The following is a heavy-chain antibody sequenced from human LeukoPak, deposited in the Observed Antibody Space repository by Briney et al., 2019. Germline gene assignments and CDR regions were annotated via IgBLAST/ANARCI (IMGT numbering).Heavy chain of an antibody. Sequence: GGSLRLSCAASGFTFSTYTMNWVSQAPGKGLEWVLSITSSSSYIYYADSVKGRFTISRDNAKNSLYLQMNSLRVEDTAVYYCARHVVAVGFDYWGQGTLVTVSS. CDR3: ARHVVAVGFDY. CDR2: ITSSSSYI. J-gene: IGHJ4*02. CDR1: GFTFSTYT. D-gene: IGHD3-22*01. V-gene: IGHV3-21*01.